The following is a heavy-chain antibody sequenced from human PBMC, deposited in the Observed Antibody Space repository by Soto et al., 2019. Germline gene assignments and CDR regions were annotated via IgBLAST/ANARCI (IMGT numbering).Heavy chain of an antibody. CDR3: ARAGKSSGYYGTDS. D-gene: IGHD3-22*01. CDR2: IVPKLGAP. J-gene: IGHJ4*02. Sequence: QVQLVQSGAEMMKPGSSVKVSCKTSGGTFSTFSTSWVRQAPGQGLEWMGGIVPKLGAPNYAPKFQGRVTITADEATSTSYLELSSLRSEDTAVYYCARAGKSSGYYGTDSWGQGTLVTVSS. CDR1: GGTFSTFS. V-gene: IGHV1-69*01.